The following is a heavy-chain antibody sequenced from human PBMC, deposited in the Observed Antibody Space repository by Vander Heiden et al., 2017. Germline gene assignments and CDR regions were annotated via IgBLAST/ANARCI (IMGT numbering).Heavy chain of an antibody. Sequence: EVQLVESGGGLVKPGGFLRLPCTASEFIFSSPWMSWVRQAPGKGLEWVDRIKSKADGGTTDYAAPVKDRLTIFRDDSKNTLYLQMNSLKTDDTAFYYCTRPYGADHYFDYWGQGALVTVSS. J-gene: IGHJ4*02. D-gene: IGHD3-10*01. CDR1: EFIFSSPW. CDR3: TRPYGADHYFDY. V-gene: IGHV3-15*01. CDR2: IKSKADGGTT.